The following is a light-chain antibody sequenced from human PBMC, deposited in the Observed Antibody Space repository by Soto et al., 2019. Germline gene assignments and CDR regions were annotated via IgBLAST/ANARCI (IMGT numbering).Light chain of an antibody. CDR2: GAS. Sequence: EIVLTQSPGTLSLSPGERATLSCRATQSVSSSYLGWYQQKPGQAPRLLIHGASSRATGIPDRFSGSGSGTDFTLTISRLEPEEFAVYYCQQYGRSPSFTFGPGTKVDIK. V-gene: IGKV3-20*01. CDR1: QSVSSSY. J-gene: IGKJ3*01. CDR3: QQYGRSPSFT.